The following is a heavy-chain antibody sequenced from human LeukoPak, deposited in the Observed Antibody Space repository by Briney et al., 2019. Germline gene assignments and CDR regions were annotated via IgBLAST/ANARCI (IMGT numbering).Heavy chain of an antibody. V-gene: IGHV4-34*01. Sequence: PSETLSLTCAVYGGSFSGYYWSWIRQPPGKGLEWIGEINHSGSTNYNPSLKSRVTISVDTSKNQFSLKLSSVTAADTAAYYCASFIAARPYYFDYWGQGTLVTVSS. CDR2: INHSGST. D-gene: IGHD6-6*01. CDR3: ASFIAARPYYFDY. CDR1: GGSFSGYY. J-gene: IGHJ4*02.